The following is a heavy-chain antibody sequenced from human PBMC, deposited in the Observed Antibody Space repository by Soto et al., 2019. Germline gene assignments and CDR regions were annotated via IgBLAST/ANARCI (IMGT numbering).Heavy chain of an antibody. J-gene: IGHJ6*02. V-gene: IGHV4-59*12. Sequence: PSETLSLTCTISSGSISSYYWSWIRQSPGKGLEWIGYIYFDGTTSYNPSLKSRVSMSVDTSKNQFSLKLSSVTAADTAVYYCARGGYGSGSYYKYYYYGMDVWGQGTTVTVSS. D-gene: IGHD3-10*01. CDR1: SGSISSYY. CDR3: ARGGYGSGSYYKYYYYGMDV. CDR2: IYFDGTT.